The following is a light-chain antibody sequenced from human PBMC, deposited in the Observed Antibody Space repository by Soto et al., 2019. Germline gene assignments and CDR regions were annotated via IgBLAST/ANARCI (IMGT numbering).Light chain of an antibody. CDR2: DAS. Sequence: DIQMTQSPSTLSASVGDRVTITCRASQSISTWLSWYQQKPNKAPKLLTYDASSLERGVPSRFDGSGSGTEFTLTISRLQPDDFATYYCKHYNGYIFGQGTRLEI. J-gene: IGKJ5*01. V-gene: IGKV1-5*01. CDR3: KHYNGYI. CDR1: QSISTW.